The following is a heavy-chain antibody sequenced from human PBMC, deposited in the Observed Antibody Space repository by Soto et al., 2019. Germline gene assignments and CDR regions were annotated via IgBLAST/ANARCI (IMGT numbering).Heavy chain of an antibody. Sequence: EVQLVESGGVVVQPGGSLRLSCAASGFTVDDYTMHWVRQAPGKGLEWVSLISWDGGSTYYADSVKGRFTISRDNSKNSLYLQMNSLRTEDTALYYCAKDINPRIAAAPDFDYWGQGTLVTVSS. CDR1: GFTVDDYT. J-gene: IGHJ4*02. CDR2: ISWDGGST. CDR3: AKDINPRIAAAPDFDY. V-gene: IGHV3-43*01. D-gene: IGHD6-13*01.